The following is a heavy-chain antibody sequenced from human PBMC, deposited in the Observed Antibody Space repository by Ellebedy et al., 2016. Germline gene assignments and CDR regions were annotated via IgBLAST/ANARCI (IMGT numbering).Heavy chain of an antibody. CDR2: IRSSSSTI. J-gene: IGHJ4*02. V-gene: IGHV3-48*01. D-gene: IGHD4-17*01. CDR3: ARATDEDLFDY. CDR1: GFTFSSYS. Sequence: GGSLRLSCAASGFTFSSYSMNWVRQAPGKGLEWVSSIRSSSSTIYYADSVKGRFTIARDNAKNSLYLQMNSLIAEDTAVYYCARATDEDLFDYWGQGTLVTVSS.